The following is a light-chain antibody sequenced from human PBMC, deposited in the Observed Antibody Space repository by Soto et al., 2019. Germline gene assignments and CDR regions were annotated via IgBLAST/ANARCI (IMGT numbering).Light chain of an antibody. V-gene: IGLV1-44*01. J-gene: IGLJ3*02. CDR1: SSNIGSNT. CDR3: ATWDDSLNAWV. CDR2: YNN. Sequence: QSVLTQPPSASGTPGQRVTISCSGSSSNIGSNTINWYQQLPGTAPKLLIYYNNQRPSGVPDRFSGSKSGTSASLAISGLQSEDEDDYYCATWDDSLNAWVFGGGTKLAVL.